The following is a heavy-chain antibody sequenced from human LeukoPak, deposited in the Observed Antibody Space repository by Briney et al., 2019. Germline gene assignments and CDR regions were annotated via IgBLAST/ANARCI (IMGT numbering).Heavy chain of an antibody. D-gene: IGHD6-13*01. V-gene: IGHV1-18*01. J-gene: IGHJ3*02. CDR1: GYTFTSYG. CDR3: GVAAAGTDDAFDI. CDR2: ISAYNGNT. Sequence: ASVKVSCKASGYTFTSYGISWVRQAPGQGLEWMGWISAYNGNTNYAQKLQGRVTMTTDTSTSTAYMELRSLRSDDTAVYYCGVAAAGTDDAFDIWGQGAMVTVSS.